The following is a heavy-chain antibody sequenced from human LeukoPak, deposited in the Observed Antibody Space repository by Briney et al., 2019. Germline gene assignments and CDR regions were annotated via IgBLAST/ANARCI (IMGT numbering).Heavy chain of an antibody. CDR3: ARESGKFDY. Sequence: GGSLRLSCVASGLPIADFAMHWVRQAPGKGLEWVSLISGDGVSTFYAGSVKGRFSISRDNSKNSLSLEMNSLRTEDTAMYYCARESGKFDYWGQGTLVAVSS. J-gene: IGHJ4*02. CDR1: GLPIADFA. CDR2: ISGDGVST. V-gene: IGHV3-43*02.